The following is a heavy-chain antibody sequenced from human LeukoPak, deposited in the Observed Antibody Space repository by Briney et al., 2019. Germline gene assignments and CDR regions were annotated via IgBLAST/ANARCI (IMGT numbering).Heavy chain of an antibody. Sequence: TGGSLRLSCAASGFTFSNAWMNWVRQPPGKGLEWIGEIYHSGSTNYNPSLKSRVTISVDKSKNQFSLKLSSVTAADTAVYYCARFAVAGTAYFDYWGQGTLVTVSS. CDR3: ARFAVAGTAYFDY. D-gene: IGHD6-19*01. V-gene: IGHV4-4*02. CDR1: GFTFSNAW. CDR2: IYHSGST. J-gene: IGHJ4*02.